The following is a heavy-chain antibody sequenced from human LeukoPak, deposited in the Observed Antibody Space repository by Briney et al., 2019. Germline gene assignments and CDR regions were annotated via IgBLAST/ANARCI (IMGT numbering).Heavy chain of an antibody. D-gene: IGHD2-8*01. J-gene: IGHJ4*02. V-gene: IGHV3-21*01. CDR2: ISSSSSYI. Sequence: GGSLRLSCAAAGFTFSSYSMSWVRQAPGKGLEWVSSISSSSSYIYCADSLKGRFTISRDNAKNSLYLQMNSLRAEDTAVYYCVRSNYFDYWGQGTLVTVSS. CDR1: GFTFSSYS. CDR3: VRSNYFDY.